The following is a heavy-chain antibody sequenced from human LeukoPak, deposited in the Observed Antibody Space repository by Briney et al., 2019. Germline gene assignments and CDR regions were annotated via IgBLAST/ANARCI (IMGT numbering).Heavy chain of an antibody. CDR1: GGSFSGYY. CDR3: ARDLGYCSGGSCYSDSYYYYYGMDV. V-gene: IGHV4-34*01. Sequence: SETLSLTCAVYGGSFSGYYWSWIRQPPGKGLEWIGEINHSGSTNYNPSLKSRVTISVDTSKNQFSLKLSSVTAADTAVYYCARDLGYCSGGSCYSDSYYYYYGMDVWGQGTTVTVSS. J-gene: IGHJ6*02. CDR2: INHSGST. D-gene: IGHD2-15*01.